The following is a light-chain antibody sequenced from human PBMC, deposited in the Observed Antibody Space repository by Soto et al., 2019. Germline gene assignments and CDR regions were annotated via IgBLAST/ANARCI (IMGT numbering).Light chain of an antibody. CDR1: SSDVGGYNY. J-gene: IGLJ1*01. CDR2: EAS. V-gene: IGLV2-14*01. CDR3: SSYTSSSTQV. Sequence: LTQPASVSGSPGQSITISCTGTSSDVGGYNYVSWYQQHPGKAPKLMIYEASNRPSGVSNRFSGSKSGNTASLTISGLQAEDEADYYCSSYTSSSTQVFGTGTKVTVL.